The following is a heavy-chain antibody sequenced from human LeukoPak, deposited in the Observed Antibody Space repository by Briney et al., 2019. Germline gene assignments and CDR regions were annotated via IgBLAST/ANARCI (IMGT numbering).Heavy chain of an antibody. D-gene: IGHD4-11*01. CDR2: IWYDGSNK. CDR1: GFTFSSYG. CDR3: AKSPVDYKEDFYYYMEV. V-gene: IGHV3-33*06. Sequence: PGTSLRLSCAASGFTFSSYGMQWVRQAPGKGLEWVALIWYDGSNKYYSDSVKGRFTISRDNSQNTLFLQMNSLRAGDTAVYYCAKSPVDYKEDFYYYMEVWGKGTTVTVAS. J-gene: IGHJ6*03.